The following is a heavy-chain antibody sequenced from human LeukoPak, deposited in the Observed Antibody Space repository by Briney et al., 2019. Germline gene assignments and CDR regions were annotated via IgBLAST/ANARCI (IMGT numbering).Heavy chain of an antibody. CDR3: ARFYGFGELFSYGMDV. CDR1: GGSIISYS. CDR2: IYYIGST. D-gene: IGHD3-10*01. V-gene: IGHV4-59*01. Sequence: SETLSLTCTVSGGSIISYSWSWGGQRPGKGMEGIGYIYYIGSTKYNPSLKSRVTISVDTSKNVLSLKLSSVTAADTAVYYCARFYGFGELFSYGMDVWGQGTTVTVSS. J-gene: IGHJ6*02.